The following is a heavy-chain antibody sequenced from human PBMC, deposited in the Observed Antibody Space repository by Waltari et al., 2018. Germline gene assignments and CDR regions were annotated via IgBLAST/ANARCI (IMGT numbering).Heavy chain of an antibody. J-gene: IGHJ3*02. Sequence: QVQLVQSGAEVKKPGSSVKVSCKASGGTFSSYAISWVRQAPGQGLEWMGGIIPIFGTANYAQKFQGRVTSTADESTSTAYMELSSLRSEDTAVYYCRYTAMVLVGNAFDIWGQGTMVTVSS. D-gene: IGHD5-18*01. CDR1: GGTFSSYA. V-gene: IGHV1-69*12. CDR2: IIPIFGTA. CDR3: RYTAMVLVGNAFDI.